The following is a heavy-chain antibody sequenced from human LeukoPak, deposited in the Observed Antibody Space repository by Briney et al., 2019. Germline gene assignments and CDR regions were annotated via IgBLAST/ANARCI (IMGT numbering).Heavy chain of an antibody. CDR1: GFTFSDYY. J-gene: IGHJ1*01. Sequence: PGGSLRLSCAASGFTFSDYYMSWIRQAPGKGLEWVSYISSSGSTIYYADSVKGRFTISRDNAKNSLYLQMNSLRAEDTAVYYCARESSVGGNSAEYFQHWGQGTLVTVSS. CDR3: ARESSVGGNSAEYFQH. D-gene: IGHD4-23*01. CDR2: ISSSGSTI. V-gene: IGHV3-11*04.